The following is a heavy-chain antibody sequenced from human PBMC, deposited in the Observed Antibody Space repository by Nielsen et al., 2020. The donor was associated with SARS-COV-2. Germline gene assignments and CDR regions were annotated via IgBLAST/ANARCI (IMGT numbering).Heavy chain of an antibody. V-gene: IGHV3-7*03. D-gene: IGHD1-1*01. CDR3: ARGTQLENYFYGFGV. J-gene: IGHJ6*02. CDR2: IKPDGSEK. Sequence: GESLKISCAASGFTFSSLWMSWVRQVPGKGLEWVADIKPDGSEKFYVDSVKGRFTISRDNSKNTLFLQMNSLRSEDTAVYYCARGTQLENYFYGFGVWGQGTSVTVSS. CDR1: GFTFSSLW.